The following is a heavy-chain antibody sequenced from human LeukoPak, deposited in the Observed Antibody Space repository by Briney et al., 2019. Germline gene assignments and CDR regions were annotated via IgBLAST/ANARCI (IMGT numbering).Heavy chain of an antibody. D-gene: IGHD2-15*01. V-gene: IGHV3-11*06. CDR1: GFTFSDYY. CDR2: ISSSSSYT. CDR3: ARGGCSGGSCYYWYFDL. Sequence: GGSLRLSCAASGFTFSDYYMSWIRQAPGKGLEWVSYISSSSSYTNYADSVKGRLTISRDNAKNSLYLQMNSLRAEDTAVYYCARGGCSGGSCYYWYFDLWGRGTLVTVSS. J-gene: IGHJ2*01.